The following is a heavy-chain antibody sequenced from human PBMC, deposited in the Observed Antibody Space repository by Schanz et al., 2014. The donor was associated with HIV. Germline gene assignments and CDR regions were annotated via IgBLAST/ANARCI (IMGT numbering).Heavy chain of an antibody. CDR3: VRDRVGASARYVAFDI. J-gene: IGHJ3*02. D-gene: IGHD1-26*01. CDR2: IDHTGNT. V-gene: IGHV3-66*01. CDR1: GFTFSSYW. Sequence: EVQVVESGGGLVQPGGSLRLSCVASGFTFSSYWMHWVRQAPGKGLLWVSLIDHTGNTYYADSVKGRFTIFTDISDNTVHAQITSLRADDTAVYYCVRDRVGASARYVAFDIWGHGTMVTVSS.